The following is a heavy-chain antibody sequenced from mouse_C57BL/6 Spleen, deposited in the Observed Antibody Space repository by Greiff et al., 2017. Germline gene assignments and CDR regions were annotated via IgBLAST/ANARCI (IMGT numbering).Heavy chain of an antibody. V-gene: IGHV1-47*01. J-gene: IGHJ1*03. CDR2: FHPNNDDT. Sequence: LQESGAELVKPGASVKMSCKASGYTFTTYPIEWMKQNHGKSLEWIGNFHPNNDDTKYNEKFKGKATLTVEKSSSTVYLELSLLTSDDSAVYYCARGTTVVATSTDWYFDVWGTGTTVTVSS. CDR3: ARGTTVVATSTDWYFDV. D-gene: IGHD1-1*01. CDR1: GYTFTTYP.